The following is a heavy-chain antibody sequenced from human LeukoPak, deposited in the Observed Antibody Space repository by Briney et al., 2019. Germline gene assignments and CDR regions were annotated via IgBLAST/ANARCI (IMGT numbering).Heavy chain of an antibody. Sequence: ASVKVSCKASGYTFTGYYMHWVRQAPGQGLEWMGWINPNSGGTNYAQKFQGRVTMTRDTSISTAYMELSRLRSDDTAVYYCARDRSLLWFGDEGNWFDPWGQGTLVTVSS. CDR2: INPNSGGT. CDR3: ARDRSLLWFGDEGNWFDP. CDR1: GYTFTGYY. D-gene: IGHD3-10*01. J-gene: IGHJ5*02. V-gene: IGHV1-2*02.